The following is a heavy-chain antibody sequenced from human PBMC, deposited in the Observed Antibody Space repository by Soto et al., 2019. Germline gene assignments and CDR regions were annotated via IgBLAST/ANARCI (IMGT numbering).Heavy chain of an antibody. J-gene: IGHJ4*02. CDR1: GFTFNHYA. Sequence: EVQLLESGGGLVQPGGPLRLSCAASGFTFNHYAMSWVRQAPGKGLEWVSAARGGGAGTYYADSVHGRFTIYRDNSKNTVHLEMNSLRAEDTAEYYCVRDTQGAFDSWGQGTLVTVSS. CDR2: ARGGGAGT. CDR3: VRDTQGAFDS. V-gene: IGHV3-23*01.